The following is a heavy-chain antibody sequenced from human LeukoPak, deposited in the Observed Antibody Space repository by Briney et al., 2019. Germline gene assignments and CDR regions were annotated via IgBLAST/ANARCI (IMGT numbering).Heavy chain of an antibody. CDR2: ISGSDGST. CDR1: GCTISYYD. D-gene: IGHD4-11*01. J-gene: IGHJ4*02. V-gene: IGHV3-23*01. Sequence: GGSLRLSCTASGCTISYYDMSWVRQAPGKGLEWVSDISGSDGSTYYADSMKGRFTISRDNTKNTLYMQMNSLRAEDTAVYYCAKAGDYSYFDYWGQGTLVTVSS. CDR3: AKAGDYSYFDY.